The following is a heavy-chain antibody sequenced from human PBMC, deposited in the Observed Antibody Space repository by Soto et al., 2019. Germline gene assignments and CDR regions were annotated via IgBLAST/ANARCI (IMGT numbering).Heavy chain of an antibody. J-gene: IGHJ4*02. CDR3: ARGPRASSY. Sequence: PSETLSLTCAVYGGSFSGYYWSWIRQPPGKGLEWIGEINHSGSTNYNPSLKSRVTISVDTSKNQFSLKLSSVTAADTAVYYCARGPRASSYWGQGTLVTVS. CDR1: GGSFSGYY. V-gene: IGHV4-34*01. CDR2: INHSGST. D-gene: IGHD6-6*01.